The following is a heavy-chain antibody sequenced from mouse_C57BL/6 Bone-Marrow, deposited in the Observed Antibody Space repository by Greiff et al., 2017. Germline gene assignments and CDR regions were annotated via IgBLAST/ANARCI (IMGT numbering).Heavy chain of an antibody. Sequence: EVMLVESEGGLVQPGSSMKLSCTASGFTFSDYYMAWVRQVPEKGLEWVANINYDGSSTYYLDSLKSRFIISRDNAKNILYLQMSSLKSEDTATYYCARKRQDYAMDYWGQGTSVTVSS. CDR1: GFTFSDYY. CDR3: ARKRQDYAMDY. V-gene: IGHV5-16*01. CDR2: INYDGSST. J-gene: IGHJ4*01. D-gene: IGHD6-1*01.